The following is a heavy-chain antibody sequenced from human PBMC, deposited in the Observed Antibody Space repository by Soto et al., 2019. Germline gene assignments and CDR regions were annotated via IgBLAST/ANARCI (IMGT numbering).Heavy chain of an antibody. V-gene: IGHV4-30-2*01. CDR1: GGSISNAAYS. D-gene: IGHD5-18*01. CDR2: IYPSGMP. J-gene: IGHJ4*02. Sequence: SETLSLTCTVSGGSISNAAYSWSWIRQPPGKGLEWIGYIYPSGMPFYNPSLRSRVTISIDRSNDQFSLNLKSVTAADTAVYYRARERGGYGLFDSWGQGTLVTVSS. CDR3: ARERGGYGLFDS.